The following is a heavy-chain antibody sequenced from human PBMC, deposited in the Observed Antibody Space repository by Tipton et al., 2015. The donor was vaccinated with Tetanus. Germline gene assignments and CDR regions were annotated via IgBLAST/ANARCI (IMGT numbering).Heavy chain of an antibody. CDR1: GGSFGHYY. J-gene: IGHJ4*02. CDR3: ARIPNEYCGGDCYERYFFDY. V-gene: IGHV4-34*01. Sequence: TLSLTCVVYGGSFGHYYWTWIRRPPGKGLEWIGEINHDGRTTYTSSLKSQVTILVDTSKNQFSLKLSSVTAADTAVYYCARIPNEYCGGDCYERYFFDYWGQGTLVTVSS. D-gene: IGHD2-21*02. CDR2: INHDGRT.